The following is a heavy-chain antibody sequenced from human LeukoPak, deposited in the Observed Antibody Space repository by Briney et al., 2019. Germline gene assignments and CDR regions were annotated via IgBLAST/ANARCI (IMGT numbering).Heavy chain of an antibody. CDR3: ARDGNYGDYDYNWFDP. CDR1: GGSISSSSYY. CDR2: IYYSGST. D-gene: IGHD4-17*01. J-gene: IGHJ5*02. Sequence: SETLSLTCTVSGGSISSSSYYWGWIRQPPGKGLEWIGSIYYSGSTYYNPSLKSRVTISVDTSKNQFSLKLSSVTAADTAVYYCARDGNYGDYDYNWFDPWGQGTLVTVSS. V-gene: IGHV4-39*07.